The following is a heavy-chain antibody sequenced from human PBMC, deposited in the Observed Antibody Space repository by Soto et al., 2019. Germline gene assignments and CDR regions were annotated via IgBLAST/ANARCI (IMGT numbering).Heavy chain of an antibody. CDR3: ARISSIAAHIPVNYFDY. CDR2: INHSGST. D-gene: IGHD6-6*01. J-gene: IGHJ4*02. V-gene: IGHV4-34*01. Sequence: QVQLQQWGAGLLKPSETLSLTCAVYGGSFSGYYWSWIRQPPGKGLEWIGEINHSGSTNYNPSLKSRVTISVDTSKNQFSLKLSSVTAADTAVYYCARISSIAAHIPVNYFDYWGQGTLVTVSS. CDR1: GGSFSGYY.